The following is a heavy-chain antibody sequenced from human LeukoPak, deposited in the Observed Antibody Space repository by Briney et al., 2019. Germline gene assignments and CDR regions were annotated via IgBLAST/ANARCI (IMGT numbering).Heavy chain of an antibody. CDR3: SRGPYCSSDSCYPDPDAFDI. CDR2: IRSKSYGGTT. Sequence: GGSLRLSCTASGFTFGDYAMAWVRQAPGKGLEWVGFIRSKSYGGTTEYAASVKGRFTISRDDSKSIAYLQMNSLKTEDTAVYYCSRGPYCSSDSCYPDPDAFDIWGQGTVVTFSS. J-gene: IGHJ3*02. CDR1: GFTFGDYA. D-gene: IGHD2-15*01. V-gene: IGHV3-49*04.